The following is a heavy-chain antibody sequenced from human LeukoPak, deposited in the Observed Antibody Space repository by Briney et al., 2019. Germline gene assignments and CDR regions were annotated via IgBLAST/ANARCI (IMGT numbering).Heavy chain of an antibody. Sequence: GRSLRLSCAVSGFTFRSYGMHWVRQAPGKGLEWMAAIWYDGSKEYYAESVKGRFTISRDTPNKTLYLQMNSLRPDDTAVYYCAKDLRPQKRPTAADYWGQGTLVTVSS. CDR3: AKDLRPQKRPTAADY. J-gene: IGHJ4*02. CDR1: GFTFRSYG. V-gene: IGHV3-33*06. CDR2: IWYDGSKE. D-gene: IGHD6-13*01.